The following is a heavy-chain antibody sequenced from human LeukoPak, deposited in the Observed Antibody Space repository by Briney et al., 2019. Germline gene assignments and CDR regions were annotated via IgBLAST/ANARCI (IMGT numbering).Heavy chain of an antibody. V-gene: IGHV3-23*01. CDR1: GFTFSSYA. D-gene: IGHD3-16*01. Sequence: GGSLRLSCAASGFTFSSYAMSWVRQAPGKGLEWVSAISGSGGSTYYADSVKGRFTISRDNAQNSLYLQMNGLRVEDTAVYYCTRRLDDWGQGTLVTVSS. J-gene: IGHJ4*02. CDR3: TRRLDD. CDR2: ISGSGGST.